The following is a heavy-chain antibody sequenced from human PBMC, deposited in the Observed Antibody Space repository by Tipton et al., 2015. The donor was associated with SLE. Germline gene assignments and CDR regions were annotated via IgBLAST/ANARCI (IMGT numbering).Heavy chain of an antibody. D-gene: IGHD3-16*02. CDR2: FYFSGSS. Sequence: LRLSCTVSGGSISSYYWSWIRQSPGKGLEWIGFFYFSGSSQYNPSLKSRVAISADTSNNQFSLELRSVTAADTAVYYCARHLGVIVSFEVWGQGTVLTVSS. CDR1: GGSISSYY. CDR3: ARHLGVIVSFEV. J-gene: IGHJ3*01. V-gene: IGHV4-59*01.